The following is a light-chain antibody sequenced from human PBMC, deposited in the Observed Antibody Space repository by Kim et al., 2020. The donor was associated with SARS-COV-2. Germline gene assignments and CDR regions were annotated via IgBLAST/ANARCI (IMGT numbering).Light chain of an antibody. CDR2: DVS. J-gene: IGLJ6*01. CDR3: SSFSSTTPVL. CDR1: SSVGGGYNY. V-gene: IGLV2-14*03. Sequence: GQALTLSCTGTSSVGGGYNYVSWYQQHPDNAPKLMIYDVSSRPSGVSNRFSGSKSGNTASLTISGLQAEDEADYYCSSFSSTTPVLFGGGTKVTVL.